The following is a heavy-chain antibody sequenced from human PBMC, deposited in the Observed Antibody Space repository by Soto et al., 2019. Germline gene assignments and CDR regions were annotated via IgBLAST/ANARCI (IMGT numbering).Heavy chain of an antibody. CDR1: GFTFTGHY. J-gene: IGHJ4*02. CDR3: GRGRSGQIVVFY. CDR2: IGPESGAT. Sequence: ASVKVSCKASGFTFTGHYIHWVRQAPEQGPEWMGEIGPESGATRYAQRFQGRVTMTRDMSITTVYMELNNLSPDDTAVYYCGRGRSGQIVVFYWGQGTPVTVSS. V-gene: IGHV1-2*02. D-gene: IGHD1-26*01.